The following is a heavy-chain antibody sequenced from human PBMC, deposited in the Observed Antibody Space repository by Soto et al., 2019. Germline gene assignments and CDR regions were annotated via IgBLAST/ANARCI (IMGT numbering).Heavy chain of an antibody. CDR2: INPSGGST. Sequence: QVQLVQSGAEVKKPGASVKVSCKASGYTFTSYYMHWVRQAPGQGLEWMGIINPSGGSTSYEQKFQVRVTSTRDTPTSTVYMELSSLRSEDTAVYYCASGEGGGSGDRYGMDVWGQVTTVTVS. CDR1: GYTFTSYY. D-gene: IGHD3-10*01. V-gene: IGHV1-46*01. J-gene: IGHJ6*02. CDR3: ASGEGGGSGDRYGMDV.